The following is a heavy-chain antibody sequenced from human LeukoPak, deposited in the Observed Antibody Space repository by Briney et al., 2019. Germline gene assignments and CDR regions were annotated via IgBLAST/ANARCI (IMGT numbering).Heavy chain of an antibody. Sequence: GGSLRLSCAASKFTFSNYAMSWVRQAPGKGLEWVSAISGSGGSTYYADSVKGRFTISRDNSKNTLFLQMNSLRAEDTAVYYCAKDLAAELYNWFDPWGQGTLVTVSS. CDR1: KFTFSNYA. J-gene: IGHJ5*02. V-gene: IGHV3-23*01. CDR2: ISGSGGST. D-gene: IGHD6-25*01. CDR3: AKDLAAELYNWFDP.